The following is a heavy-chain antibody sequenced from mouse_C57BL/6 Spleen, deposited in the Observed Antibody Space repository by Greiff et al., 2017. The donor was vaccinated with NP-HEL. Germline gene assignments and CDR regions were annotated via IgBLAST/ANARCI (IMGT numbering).Heavy chain of an antibody. CDR2: IYPGDGDT. J-gene: IGHJ2*01. V-gene: IGHV1-82*01. D-gene: IGHD2-5*01. Sequence: QVQLQQSGPELVKPGASVKISCKASGYAFSSSWMNWVKQRPGKGLEWIGRIYPGDGDTNYNGKFKGKATLTVDKSSSTAYMQLSSLTSEDSAVYFCARGAYYSNYFDYWGQGTTLTVSS. CDR1: GYAFSSSW. CDR3: ARGAYYSNYFDY.